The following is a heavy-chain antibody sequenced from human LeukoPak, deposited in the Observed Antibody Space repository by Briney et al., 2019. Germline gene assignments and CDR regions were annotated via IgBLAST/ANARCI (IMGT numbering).Heavy chain of an antibody. Sequence: PGGSLRLSCAASGFSFSTYAMNWVRRAPGKGLEWVSGITGSGSNTYYADSVKGRFTISRDNSKSTLYLQMSSLRAEDTALYYCAKDARRTSGWYYFDSWGRGTLVTVSS. D-gene: IGHD6-19*01. J-gene: IGHJ4*02. CDR3: AKDARRTSGWYYFDS. CDR1: GFSFSTYA. V-gene: IGHV3-23*01. CDR2: ITGSGSNT.